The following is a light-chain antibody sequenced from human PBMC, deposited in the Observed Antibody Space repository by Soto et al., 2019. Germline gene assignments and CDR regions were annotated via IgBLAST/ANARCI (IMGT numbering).Light chain of an antibody. CDR3: QHYNSSPYT. CDR1: QSVSSW. V-gene: IGKV1-5*01. Sequence: DIQMTQSPSTLSAPVGDRVTITCRASQSVSSWLAWYQQKPGKAPNLLIYDASSLESGVPSRFSGSGSGTEFTLTISSLQPDDFATYYCQHYNSSPYTFGQGTKLEIK. J-gene: IGKJ2*01. CDR2: DAS.